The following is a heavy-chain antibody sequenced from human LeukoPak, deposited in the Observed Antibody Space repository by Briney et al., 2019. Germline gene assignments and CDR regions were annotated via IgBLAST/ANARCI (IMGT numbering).Heavy chain of an antibody. D-gene: IGHD3-10*01. CDR3: ARPDYGSGRGYYYYYMDV. CDR1: GYTFTSYD. J-gene: IGHJ6*03. Sequence: ASVKVSCKASGYTFTSYDINWVRQATGQGLEWMGWMNPNSGNTGYAQKFQGRVTMTRNTSISTAYMELSSLRSEDTAVYYCARPDYGSGRGYYYYYMDVWGKGTTVTISS. V-gene: IGHV1-8*01. CDR2: MNPNSGNT.